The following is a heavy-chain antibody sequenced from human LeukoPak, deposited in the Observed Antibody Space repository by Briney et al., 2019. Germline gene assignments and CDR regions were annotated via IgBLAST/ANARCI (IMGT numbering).Heavy chain of an antibody. Sequence: GGSLRRSCAASEFTFNRYWMSWVRQAPGKGLQWVANIKHDGSEAHYVDSVKGRFTISRDNAKSSLSLQMNSLNVDDTGVYFCTRDALFGSGRTHLDFWSQGTLVSVSS. D-gene: IGHD3-10*01. CDR3: TRDALFGSGRTHLDF. CDR2: IKHDGSEA. CDR1: EFTFNRYW. V-gene: IGHV3-7*04. J-gene: IGHJ4*02.